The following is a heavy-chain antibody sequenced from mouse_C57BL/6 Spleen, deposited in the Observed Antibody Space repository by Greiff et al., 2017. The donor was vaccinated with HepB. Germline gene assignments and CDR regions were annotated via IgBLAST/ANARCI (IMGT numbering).Heavy chain of an antibody. CDR3: ARSPYYGRDAMDY. Sequence: VQLQQSGPELVKPGASVKISCKASGYSFTGYYMNWVKQSPEKSLEWIGEINPSTGGTTYNQKFKAKATLTVDKSSSTAYMQLKSLTSEDSAVYYCARSPYYGRDAMDYWGQGTSVTVSS. J-gene: IGHJ4*01. CDR1: GYSFTGYY. V-gene: IGHV1-42*01. CDR2: INPSTGGT. D-gene: IGHD1-1*01.